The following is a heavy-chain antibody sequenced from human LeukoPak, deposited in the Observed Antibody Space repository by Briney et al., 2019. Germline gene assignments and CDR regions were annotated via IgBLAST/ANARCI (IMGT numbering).Heavy chain of an antibody. CDR1: GFTFSSYG. V-gene: IGHV3-33*01. Sequence: GGSLRLSCAASGFTFSSYGMHWVRQAPGKGLEWVAVIWYDGSNKYYADSVKGRFTISRDNSKNTLYLQMNSLRAEDTAVYYCARGPSRVPYDFWSGYSYNWFDPWGQGTLVTVSS. CDR3: ARGPSRVPYDFWSGYSYNWFDP. CDR2: IWYDGSNK. J-gene: IGHJ5*02. D-gene: IGHD3-3*01.